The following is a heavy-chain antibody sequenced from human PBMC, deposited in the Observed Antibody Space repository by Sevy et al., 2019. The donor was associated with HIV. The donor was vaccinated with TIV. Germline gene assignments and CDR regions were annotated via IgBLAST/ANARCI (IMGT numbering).Heavy chain of an antibody. CDR1: GFTVSSNY. CDR2: IYSGGST. Sequence: GGSLRLSCAASGFTVSSNYMSWVRQAPGKELEWVSVIYSGGSTYYADSVKGRFTISRDNSKNTLYLQMNSLRAEDTAVYYCASRIAVDTGYDYWGQGTLVTVSS. CDR3: ASRIAVDTGYDY. J-gene: IGHJ4*02. D-gene: IGHD6-19*01. V-gene: IGHV3-53*01.